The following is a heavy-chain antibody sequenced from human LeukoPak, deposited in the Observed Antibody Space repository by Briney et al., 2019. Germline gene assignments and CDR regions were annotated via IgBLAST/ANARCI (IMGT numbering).Heavy chain of an antibody. J-gene: IGHJ4*02. Sequence: PSETLSLTCTVSGGSISSGSYYWSWIRRPAGKGLEWIGRTYTSGSTNYNPSLKSRVTISVDTSKNQFSLKLSSVTAADTAVYYCARGAVGRYCSGGSCYMDRDYWGQGTLVTVSS. V-gene: IGHV4-61*02. CDR3: ARGAVGRYCSGGSCYMDRDY. D-gene: IGHD2-15*01. CDR2: TYTSGST. CDR1: GGSISSGSYY.